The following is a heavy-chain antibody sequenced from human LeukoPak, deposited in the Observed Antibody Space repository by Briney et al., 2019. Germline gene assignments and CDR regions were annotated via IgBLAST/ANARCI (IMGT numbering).Heavy chain of an antibody. D-gene: IGHD1-7*01. CDR1: EFSFSTYW. J-gene: IGHJ4*02. V-gene: IGHV3-7*03. CDR3: AKLPVNYFDD. Sequence: GGSLRLSCAASEFSFSTYWMSWVRQAPGKGLEWVANIKQDGSEEYYVDSVKGRFTISRDNAKNSLYLQMNSLRAEDTAVYYCAKLPVNYFDDWGQGTLVTVSS. CDR2: IKQDGSEE.